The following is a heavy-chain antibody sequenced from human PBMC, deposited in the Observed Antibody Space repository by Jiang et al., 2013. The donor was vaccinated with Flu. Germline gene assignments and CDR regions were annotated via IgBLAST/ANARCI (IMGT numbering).Heavy chain of an antibody. CDR2: LSYSGNT. V-gene: IGHV4-39*01. D-gene: IGHD1-1*01. J-gene: IGHJ5*02. CDR3: ARHRDRYNWNEGFXP. Sequence: GSGLVKPSETLSLTCAVSGASIRSNFYYWGWIRQPPGKGLEWIGTLSYSGNTDYNPSLKSRVTISADTSKNQFSLQLRSLSASDTGXYYCARHRDRYNWNEGFXPWGQGTLVTVSS. CDR1: GASIRSNFYY.